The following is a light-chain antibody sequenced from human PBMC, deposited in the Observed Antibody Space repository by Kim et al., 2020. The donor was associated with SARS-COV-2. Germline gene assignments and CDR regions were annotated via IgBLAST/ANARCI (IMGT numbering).Light chain of an antibody. Sequence: ASVGDRVTITCRASQSISSYLNWDQQKPGKAPKLLIYAASSLQSGVQSRFSGSGSGTDFTLTISSLQPEDFATYYCQQSYSTPRTFGQGTKLEI. J-gene: IGKJ2*01. CDR1: QSISSY. CDR3: QQSYSTPRT. V-gene: IGKV1-39*01. CDR2: AAS.